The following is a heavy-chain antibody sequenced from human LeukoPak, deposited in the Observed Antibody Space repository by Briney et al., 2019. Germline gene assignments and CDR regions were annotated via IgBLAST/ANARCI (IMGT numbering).Heavy chain of an antibody. CDR2: IYYSGST. CDR3: ARGYCSGGSCYSRVFDY. J-gene: IGHJ4*02. CDR1: GGSISSYY. Sequence: SETLSLTCTVSGGSISSYYWSWIRQPPGKGLEWIGYIYYSGSTNYNPSLKSRVTISVDTSKNQFSLKLSSVTAADTAVYYCARGYCSGGSCYSRVFDYWGQGTLVTVSS. D-gene: IGHD2-15*01. V-gene: IGHV4-59*01.